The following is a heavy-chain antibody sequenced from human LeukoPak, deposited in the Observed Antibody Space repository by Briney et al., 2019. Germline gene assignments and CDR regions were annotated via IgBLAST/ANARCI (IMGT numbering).Heavy chain of an antibody. J-gene: IGHJ4*02. CDR2: IYYSGSA. V-gene: IGHV4-59*08. Sequence: SETLSLTCTVSGGSISSYYWSWIRQPPGKGLEWIGNIYYSGSANYNPSLKSRVTISVDTSKNQFSLKLSSVTAVDTAVYYCARLRGYYYDYWGQGTQVTVSS. D-gene: IGHD5-12*01. CDR3: ARLRGYYYDY. CDR1: GGSISSYY.